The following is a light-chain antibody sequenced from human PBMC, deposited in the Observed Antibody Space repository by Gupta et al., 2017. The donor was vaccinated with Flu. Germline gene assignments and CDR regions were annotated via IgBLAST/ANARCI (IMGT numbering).Light chain of an antibody. V-gene: IGKV3-20*01. CDR2: DAS. CDR3: QQYGGAVT. CDR1: QSVRSNY. J-gene: IGKJ4*01. Sequence: EIVLTQSPGTLSLSPGERATLSCRASQSVRSNYLAWYQQKPGQAPRLLIYDASSRATAIPDRFSGSGSGTDFTLTISRLEPEDFAVYYCQQYGGAVTFGGGTRVESK.